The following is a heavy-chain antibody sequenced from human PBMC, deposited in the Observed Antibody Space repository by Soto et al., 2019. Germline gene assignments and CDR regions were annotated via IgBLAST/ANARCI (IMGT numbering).Heavy chain of an antibody. CDR3: AIGKDMDPNYYYCIDH. CDR1: GATFTSYD. Sequence: ASVKVSCKASGATFTSYDINWVRQAGGQGREWMGWMNPNSGNTGYAQKFQGRVTMTRNTSISTAYMELSSLRSEDTAVYYCAIGKDMDPNYYYCIDHWGEGTTFTSAS. J-gene: IGHJ6*04. V-gene: IGHV1-8*01. CDR2: MNPNSGNT. D-gene: IGHD2-15*01.